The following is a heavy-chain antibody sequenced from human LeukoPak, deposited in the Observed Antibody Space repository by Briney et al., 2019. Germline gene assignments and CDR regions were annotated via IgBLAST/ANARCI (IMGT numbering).Heavy chain of an antibody. V-gene: IGHV4-38-2*01. CDR1: GYSISSGYY. Sequence: SETLSLTCAVSGYSISSGYYWGWIRQPPGKGLEWIGSIYHSGSTYYNPSLKSRVTISVDTSKNQFSLKLSSVTAADTAVYYCARWDSGHDYFDYWGQGTLVTVSS. D-gene: IGHD5-12*01. CDR3: ARWDSGHDYFDY. J-gene: IGHJ4*02. CDR2: IYHSGST.